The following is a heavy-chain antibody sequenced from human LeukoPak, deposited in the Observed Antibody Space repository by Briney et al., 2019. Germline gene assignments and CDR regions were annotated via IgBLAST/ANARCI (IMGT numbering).Heavy chain of an antibody. Sequence: GGSLRLSCAASGXTVSSNYMSWVRQAPGKGLEWVSVIYSGGSTYYADSVKGRFTIPRDNSKNTLYLQMNSLRAEDTAVYYCARVLKGCSSTSCYYYYYGMDVWGQGTTVTVSS. J-gene: IGHJ6*02. D-gene: IGHD2-2*01. V-gene: IGHV3-66*01. CDR3: ARVLKGCSSTSCYYYYYGMDV. CDR2: IYSGGST. CDR1: GXTVSSNY.